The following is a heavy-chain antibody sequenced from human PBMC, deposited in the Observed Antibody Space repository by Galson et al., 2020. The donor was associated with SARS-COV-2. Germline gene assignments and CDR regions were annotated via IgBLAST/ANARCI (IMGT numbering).Heavy chain of an antibody. Sequence: ASVKVSCKVSGYTLTELSMHWVRQAPGKGLEWMGGFDPEDGETIYAQKFQGRVTMTEDTSTDTAYMELSSLRSEDTAVYYCATAPAIAVADSNWFDPGGQGTLVTVSS. D-gene: IGHD6-19*01. J-gene: IGHJ5*02. CDR3: ATAPAIAVADSNWFDP. CDR1: GYTLTELS. CDR2: FDPEDGET. V-gene: IGHV1-24*01.